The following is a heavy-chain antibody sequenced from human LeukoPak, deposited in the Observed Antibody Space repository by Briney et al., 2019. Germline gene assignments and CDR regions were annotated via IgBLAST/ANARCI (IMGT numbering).Heavy chain of an antibody. D-gene: IGHD5-18*01. CDR2: ISGSGGST. Sequence: GGSPRLSCAASGFTFSSYAMSWVRQAPGKGLEWVSAISGSGGSTYYADSVKGRFTISRDNSKNTLYLQMNSLRAEDTAVYYCAKDYTAMVFFPYYFDYWGQGTLVTVSS. CDR3: AKDYTAMVFFPYYFDY. CDR1: GFTFSSYA. V-gene: IGHV3-23*01. J-gene: IGHJ4*02.